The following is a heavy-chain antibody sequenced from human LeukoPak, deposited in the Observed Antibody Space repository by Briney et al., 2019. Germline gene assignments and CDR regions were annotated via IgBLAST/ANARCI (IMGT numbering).Heavy chain of an antibody. CDR3: ATAIDYGDRRELTGGFDF. CDR2: IWYGGTNK. CDR1: GFSFSSHG. J-gene: IGHJ4*02. V-gene: IGHV3-33*01. Sequence: HPGGSLRLSCAASGFSFSSHGMNWVRQAPGKGLEWVAVIWYGGTNKYYADSVRGRFIFSRDNIKKTPYLQMNSLRAEDTAVYYCATAIDYGDRRELTGGFDFWGQGTLVTVSS. D-gene: IGHD4-17*01.